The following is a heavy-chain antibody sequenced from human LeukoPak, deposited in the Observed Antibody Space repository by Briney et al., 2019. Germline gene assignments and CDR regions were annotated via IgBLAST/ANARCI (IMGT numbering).Heavy chain of an antibody. CDR1: GFSFSSYA. CDR2: ISAGGSSI. Sequence: GGSLRLSCAASGFSFSSYAMSWVRQAPGKGPEWVSIISAGGSSIDYTNSVKGRFTISRDNFKNTLYLQMNSLRAEDTAVYYCVREGNWAYWGQGTLVTVSS. V-gene: IGHV3-23*01. J-gene: IGHJ4*01. D-gene: IGHD1-26*01. CDR3: VREGNWAY.